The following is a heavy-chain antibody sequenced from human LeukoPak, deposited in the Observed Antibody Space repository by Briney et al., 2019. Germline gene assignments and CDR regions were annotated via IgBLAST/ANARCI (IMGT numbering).Heavy chain of an antibody. Sequence: SETLSLTCAVYGGSFSGYYWSWIRQPPGKGLEWIGEINHSVTTNYNPSLKGRVAISVDTSKNQFSLRLSSVTAADTAVYYCARSCSSTSCSYFDFWGQGTLVTVSS. CDR1: GGSFSGYY. CDR3: ARSCSSTSCSYFDF. D-gene: IGHD2-2*01. V-gene: IGHV4-34*01. CDR2: INHSVTT. J-gene: IGHJ4*02.